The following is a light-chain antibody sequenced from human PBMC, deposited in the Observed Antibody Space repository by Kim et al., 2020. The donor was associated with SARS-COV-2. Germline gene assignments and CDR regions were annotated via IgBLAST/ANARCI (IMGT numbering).Light chain of an antibody. CDR2: KAA. CDR3: QQYNSYSS. J-gene: IGKJ2*03. Sequence: LSASVGDRVTITCRASQSISSWVAWYQQKPGKAPKLLIYKAASLESGVLSRFSGSGSGTEFTLTISSLQPDDFATYYCQQYNSYSSFGQGAKLEI. CDR1: QSISSW. V-gene: IGKV1-5*03.